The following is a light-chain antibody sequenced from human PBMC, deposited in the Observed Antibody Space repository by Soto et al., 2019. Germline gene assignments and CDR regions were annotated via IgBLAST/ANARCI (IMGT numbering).Light chain of an antibody. J-gene: IGKJ1*01. CDR1: QSISNW. Sequence: DIQMTQSPSTLSASVGDRVTITCRASQSISNWLAWYQQKPGKAPKVLIYKASTLESGVPSRFSGSGSGTEFTLTISSLQPDDFATYYCQQYNTYSWTFGQATKVEI. V-gene: IGKV1-5*03. CDR2: KAS. CDR3: QQYNTYSWT.